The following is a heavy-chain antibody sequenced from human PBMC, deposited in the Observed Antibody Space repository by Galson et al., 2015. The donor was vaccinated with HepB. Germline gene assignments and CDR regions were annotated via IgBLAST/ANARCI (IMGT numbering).Heavy chain of an antibody. CDR2: ISGSGGRT. D-gene: IGHD3-22*01. Sequence: SLRLSCAASGFTFSSYAMSWVRQAPGKGLEWVSAISGSGGRTYYADSVKGRFTISRDNSKNTLYLQMNSLRAEDTAVYYCAKAPPPGYYDSSGYGYFDYWGQGTLVTVSS. V-gene: IGHV3-23*01. J-gene: IGHJ4*02. CDR1: GFTFSSYA. CDR3: AKAPPPGYYDSSGYGYFDY.